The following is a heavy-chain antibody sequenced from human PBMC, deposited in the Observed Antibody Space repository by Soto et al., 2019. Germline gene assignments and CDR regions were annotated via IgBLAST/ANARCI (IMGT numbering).Heavy chain of an antibody. CDR3: VRARYSSGWDY. J-gene: IGHJ4*02. CDR2: INPNSGGT. D-gene: IGHD6-19*01. V-gene: IGHV1-2*04. CDR1: GYTFTGYY. Sequence: ASVKVSCKASGYTFTGYYMHWVRQAPGQGLEWMGWINPNSGGTNYAQKFQGWVTMTRDTSISTAYMELGRLIFDDTAVYYCVRARYSSGWDYWGQGTQVTVSS.